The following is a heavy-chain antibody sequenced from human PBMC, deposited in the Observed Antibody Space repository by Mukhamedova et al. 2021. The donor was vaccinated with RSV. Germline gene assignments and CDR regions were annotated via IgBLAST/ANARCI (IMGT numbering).Heavy chain of an antibody. D-gene: IGHD5-12*01. CDR3: SXXXDNCYDLVYSFYY. CDR2: ISGTPNNXPT. V-gene: IGHV3-73*01. J-gene: IGHJ6*01. Sequence: VRQASGKGLEWVGRISGTPNNXPTXXASSVKGRFTISRDDSKNTAFLQMNSLKSEDTAVFFCSXXXDNCYDLVYSFYY.